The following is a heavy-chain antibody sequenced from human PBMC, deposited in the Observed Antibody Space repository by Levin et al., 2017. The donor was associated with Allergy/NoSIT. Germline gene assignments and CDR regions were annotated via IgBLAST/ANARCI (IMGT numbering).Heavy chain of an antibody. J-gene: IGHJ4*02. CDR2: IIRNGNT. V-gene: IGHV4-34*12. D-gene: IGHD4-17*01. Sequence: SETLSLTCAVHGGPFSGYWWSWVRQPPGKGLEWIGRIIRNGNTDFNPSLKSRLTMSVDASKRQFSLRLSSVTAADTAVYYCARTLARDYGPKVDYFDYWGQGTLVTVSS. CDR1: GGPFSGYW. CDR3: ARTLARDYGPKVDYFDY.